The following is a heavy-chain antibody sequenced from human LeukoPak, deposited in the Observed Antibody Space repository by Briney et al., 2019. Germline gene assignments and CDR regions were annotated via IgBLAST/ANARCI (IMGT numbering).Heavy chain of an antibody. Sequence: GGSLRLSCAASGFTFSSYAMHWVRQAPGKGLEWVAFIRYDGSNKYYVDSVKGRFTISRDNSKNTLYLQMNSLRAEDTAVYYCAKDVWLLGSVYYYYMDVWGKGTTVTVSS. D-gene: IGHD2-8*01. CDR1: GFTFSSYA. CDR2: IRYDGSNK. V-gene: IGHV3-30*02. J-gene: IGHJ6*03. CDR3: AKDVWLLGSVYYYYMDV.